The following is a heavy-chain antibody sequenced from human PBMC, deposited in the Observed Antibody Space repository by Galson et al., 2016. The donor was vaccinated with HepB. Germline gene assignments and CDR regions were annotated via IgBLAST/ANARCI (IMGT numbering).Heavy chain of an antibody. V-gene: IGHV1-2*02. D-gene: IGHD2-15*01. CDR2: IDPNTGGT. CDR1: GYTFIHYG. J-gene: IGHJ4*02. Sequence: SVKVSCKASGYTFIHYGISWVRQAPGQGLEWMGWIDPNTGGTNYAQKFQGRVTMTGDTSLSTAYMELSRLTSEDTAVYYCASKHCRGVDCHLPFFDFWGPGSLVTVSS. CDR3: ASKHCRGVDCHLPFFDF.